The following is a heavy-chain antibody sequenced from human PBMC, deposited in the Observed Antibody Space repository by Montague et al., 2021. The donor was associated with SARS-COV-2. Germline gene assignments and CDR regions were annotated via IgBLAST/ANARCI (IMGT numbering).Heavy chain of an antibody. CDR3: AREGEGYSSSWWIDY. J-gene: IGHJ4*02. CDR2: IYYSGST. Sequence: SETLSLTCTVSGGSISSYYWSWIRQPPGKGLEWIGYIYYSGSTNYNPSPKIRVPISVDTSKNQFSLKLSPVTAPDTAVDYCAREGEGYSSSWWIDYWGQGTLVTVSS. CDR1: GGSISSYY. D-gene: IGHD6-13*01. V-gene: IGHV4-59*01.